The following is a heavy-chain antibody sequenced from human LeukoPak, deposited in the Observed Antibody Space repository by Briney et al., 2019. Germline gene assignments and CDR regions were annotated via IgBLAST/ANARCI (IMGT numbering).Heavy chain of an antibody. Sequence: PGGSLRLSCAASGFTFSSYAMHWVCQAPGKGLEWVSVISYDGSNKYYADSVRGRFTISRDNSKNTLYLQMNRLRDEDTAVYYCARAPLPGYSYGYGDYWGQGTLVTVSS. CDR3: ARAPLPGYSYGYGDY. D-gene: IGHD5-18*01. CDR1: GFTFSSYA. CDR2: ISYDGSNK. J-gene: IGHJ4*02. V-gene: IGHV3-30*04.